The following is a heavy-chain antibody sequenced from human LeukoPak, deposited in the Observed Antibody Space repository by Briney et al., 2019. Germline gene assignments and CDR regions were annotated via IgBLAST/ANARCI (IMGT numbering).Heavy chain of an antibody. CDR1: GLTFSTSG. D-gene: IGHD1-14*01. CDR2: IGPTGSDR. V-gene: IGHV3-21*06. Sequence: VTPGGSLRLSCTASGLTFSTSGFNWVRQAPGRGLEWVASIGPTGSDRYHADSIKGRFTISRDNANNFLYLQMNSLRAEDTAVYYCVTETNGRHYDYWGQGTLLTVSS. CDR3: VTETNGRHYDY. J-gene: IGHJ4*02.